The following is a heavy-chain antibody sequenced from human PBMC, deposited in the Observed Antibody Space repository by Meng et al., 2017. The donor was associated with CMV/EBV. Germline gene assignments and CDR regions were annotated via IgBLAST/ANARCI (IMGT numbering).Heavy chain of an antibody. J-gene: IGHJ6*02. CDR2: ISSSGSTI. CDR1: GFTFSSYE. V-gene: IGHV3-48*03. D-gene: IGHD3-16*01. Sequence: GESLKISCAASGFTFSSYEMNWVRQAPGKGLEWVSYISSSGSTIYYADSVKGRFTISRDNAKNSLYLQMNSLRAEDTAVYYRAREGWGWLPGSGMDVWGQGTTVTVSS. CDR3: AREGWGWLPGSGMDV.